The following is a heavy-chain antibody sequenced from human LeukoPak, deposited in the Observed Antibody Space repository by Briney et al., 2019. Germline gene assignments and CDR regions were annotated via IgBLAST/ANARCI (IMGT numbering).Heavy chain of an antibody. J-gene: IGHJ6*02. CDR3: ARDPYSSTWSYGMDI. CDR1: GFTLSNYW. V-gene: IGHV3-7*05. Sequence: PGGSVRLSCTASGFTLSNYWMSWVRQTPEKGLEWVANIKQDESEKVYVGSVKGRFTISRDNAKSSLYLQMSGLRADDTAVYYCARDPYSSTWSYGMDIWGQGTTVIVSS. D-gene: IGHD6-13*01. CDR2: IKQDESEK.